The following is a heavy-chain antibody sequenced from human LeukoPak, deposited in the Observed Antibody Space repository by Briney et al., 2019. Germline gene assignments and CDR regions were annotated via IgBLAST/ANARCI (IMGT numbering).Heavy chain of an antibody. Sequence: GGSLRLSCAASGFTFSTYGMHWVRQAPGKGLEGVAFIRYDGRNKYYADSVKGRFTISRDNAKNSLYLQMNSLRAEDTAVYYCARDRLAARREFDYWGQGTLVTVSS. V-gene: IGHV3-30*02. CDR2: IRYDGRNK. CDR1: GFTFSTYG. D-gene: IGHD6-6*01. CDR3: ARDRLAARREFDY. J-gene: IGHJ4*02.